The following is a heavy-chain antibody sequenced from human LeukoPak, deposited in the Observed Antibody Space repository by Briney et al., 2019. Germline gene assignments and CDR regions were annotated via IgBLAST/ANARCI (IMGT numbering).Heavy chain of an antibody. CDR2: IYYSGST. CDR3: AREVVPAAISATYSSGPYFDY. J-gene: IGHJ4*02. Sequence: TLSLTCTVSGGSISSGDYYWSWIRQHPGKGLEWIGHIYYSGSTYYNPSLKSRVTISVDTSKNQFSLKLSSVTAVDTAVYYCAREVVPAAISATYSSGPYFDYWGQGTLVTVSS. V-gene: IGHV4-31*03. CDR1: GGSISSGDYY. D-gene: IGHD2-2*01.